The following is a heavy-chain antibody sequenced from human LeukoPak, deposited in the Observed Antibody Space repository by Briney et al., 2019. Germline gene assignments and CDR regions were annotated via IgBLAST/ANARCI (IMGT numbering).Heavy chain of an antibody. CDR2: IYYSGTT. V-gene: IGHV4-39*07. Sequence: PSETLSLTCTVSGGSISSSPYYWGWIRQPPGKGLEWIGSIYYSGTTHYNPSLESRVTISVDTSKNQFSLKLSSVTAADTAVYYCASTEGYCSGGSCCPDYWGQGTLVTVSS. J-gene: IGHJ4*02. D-gene: IGHD2-15*01. CDR3: ASTEGYCSGGSCCPDY. CDR1: GGSISSSPYY.